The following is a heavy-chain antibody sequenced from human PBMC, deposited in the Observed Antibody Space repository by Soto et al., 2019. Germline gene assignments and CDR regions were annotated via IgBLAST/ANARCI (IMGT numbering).Heavy chain of an antibody. CDR2: LSDSGGST. V-gene: IGHV3-23*01. Sequence: EVQLLESGGGLVQPGGSLRLSCTASGFTCSSHAMTWVRQAPGKGLEWVSGLSDSGGSTYYADSVKGRFTISRDNSMNTLYLQMNTLRAEDTAVYYCAKVSSSWYSGFFDFWGQGTLVTVSS. CDR3: AKVSSSWYSGFFDF. J-gene: IGHJ4*02. CDR1: GFTCSSHA. D-gene: IGHD6-13*01.